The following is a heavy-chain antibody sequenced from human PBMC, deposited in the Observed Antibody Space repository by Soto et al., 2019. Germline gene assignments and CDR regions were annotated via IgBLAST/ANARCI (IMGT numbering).Heavy chain of an antibody. V-gene: IGHV1-18*01. J-gene: IGHJ4*02. D-gene: IGHD1-1*01. Sequence: QVHLVQSGAEVKKPGASVKVSGKGSGYAFTTYGITWVRQAPGQGLEWMGWISAHNGNTNYAQKLQGRVTVTRDTSTSTAYMELRSLRSDVTAVYYCARGRYGDYWGQGALVTVSS. CDR1: GYAFTTYG. CDR3: ARGRYGDY. CDR2: ISAHNGNT.